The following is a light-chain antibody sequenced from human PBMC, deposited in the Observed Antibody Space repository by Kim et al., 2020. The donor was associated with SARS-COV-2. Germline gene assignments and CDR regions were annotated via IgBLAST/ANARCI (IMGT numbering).Light chain of an antibody. CDR1: QSVSSN. CDR2: GAS. J-gene: IGKJ1*01. Sequence: EIVMTQSPATLSVSPGERATLSCTASQSVSSNLAWYQQKPGQAPRLLISGASTRATGIPARFSGSGSGTEFTLTISSLQSEDFAVYYCQQYDKWWWTFGQGTKVEIK. V-gene: IGKV3-15*01. CDR3: QQYDKWWWT.